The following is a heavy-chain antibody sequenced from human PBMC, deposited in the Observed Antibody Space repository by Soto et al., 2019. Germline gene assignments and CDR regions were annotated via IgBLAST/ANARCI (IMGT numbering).Heavy chain of an antibody. CDR1: GGTFSSYA. V-gene: IGHV1-69*01. CDR2: IIPIFGTA. Sequence: QVQLVQSGAEVKKPGSSVKVSCKASGGTFSSYAISWVRQAPGQGLEWMGGIIPIFGTANYAQKFQGRVTITADESTSTAYMELSSLRSEDTAVYYCARDLWDCSGGSCHYFDYWGQGTLVTVSS. D-gene: IGHD2-15*01. CDR3: ARDLWDCSGGSCHYFDY. J-gene: IGHJ4*02.